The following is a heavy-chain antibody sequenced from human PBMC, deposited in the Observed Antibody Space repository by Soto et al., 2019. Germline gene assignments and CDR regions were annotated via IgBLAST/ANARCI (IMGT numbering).Heavy chain of an antibody. J-gene: IGHJ5*02. CDR1: GGTFSSYA. D-gene: IGHD3-22*01. CDR2: IIPIFGTA. CDR3: ARPTRYYYDSSGQSAWFDP. V-gene: IGHV1-69*12. Sequence: QVQLVQSGAEVKKPGSSVKVSCKASGGTFSSYAISWVRQAPGQGLEWMGGIIPIFGTANYAQKFQGRVTITADESTSQAYMELSSLRSEDMAVYYCARPTRYYYDSSGQSAWFDPWGQGTLVTVSS.